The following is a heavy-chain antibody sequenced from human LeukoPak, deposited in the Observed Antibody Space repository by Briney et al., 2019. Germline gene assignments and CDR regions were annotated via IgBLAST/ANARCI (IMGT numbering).Heavy chain of an antibody. CDR2: ISGGGDNT. CDR3: AKFGGALLGNYYMDV. CDR1: GFPFSAFA. J-gene: IGHJ6*03. Sequence: GGSLRLSCAVSGFPFSAFAMSWFRQAPGKGLEWASTISGGGDNTYFADSVKGRFTISRDNSKNTLFLQMVSLRAEDTAVYYCAKFGGALLGNYYMDVWGKGTTVTVSS. V-gene: IGHV3-23*01. D-gene: IGHD3-10*01.